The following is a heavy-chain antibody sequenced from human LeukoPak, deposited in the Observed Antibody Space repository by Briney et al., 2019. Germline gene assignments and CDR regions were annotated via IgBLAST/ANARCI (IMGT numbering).Heavy chain of an antibody. V-gene: IGHV4-39*01. J-gene: IGHJ6*03. CDR2: IYYRGTT. CDR1: GGSMKSGSNY. D-gene: IGHD4-17*01. Sequence: SETLSPTCSVSGGSMKSGSNYWGWIRQSPGKGLEWIGSIYYRGTTYYNPSLSSRVTISVDTSNNQFSLKLTSVTAADTGIYYCARHLGYGDNGGYFYYYYLDVWGKGTTVTVSS. CDR3: ARHLGYGDNGGYFYYYYLDV.